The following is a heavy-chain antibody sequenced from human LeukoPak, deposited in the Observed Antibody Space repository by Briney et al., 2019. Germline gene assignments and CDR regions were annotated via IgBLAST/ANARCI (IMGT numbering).Heavy chain of an antibody. D-gene: IGHD6-13*01. J-gene: IGHJ4*02. CDR2: INHSGST. CDR1: GGSFSGYY. CDR3: ARGRAAADY. Sequence: PSETLSLTCAVYGGSFSGYYWSWIRQPPGKGLEWIGEINHSGSTNYNPSLKSRGTISVDTFKNQFSLKLGSVTGADTAVYYCARGRAAADYWGQGTLVTVSS. V-gene: IGHV4-34*01.